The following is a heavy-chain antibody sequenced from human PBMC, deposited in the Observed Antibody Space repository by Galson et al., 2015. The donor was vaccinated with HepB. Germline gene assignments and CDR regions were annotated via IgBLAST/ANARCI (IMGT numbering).Heavy chain of an antibody. D-gene: IGHD3-22*01. CDR1: GGSISSGGYY. J-gene: IGHJ4*02. CDR2: IYYSGST. V-gene: IGHV4-31*03. Sequence: TLSLTCTVSGGSISSGGYYWSWIRQHPGKGLEWIGYIYYSGSTYYNPSLKSRVTISVDTSKNQFSLKLSSVTAADTAVYYCARDVADSSPLLDYWGQGTLVTVSS. CDR3: ARDVADSSPLLDY.